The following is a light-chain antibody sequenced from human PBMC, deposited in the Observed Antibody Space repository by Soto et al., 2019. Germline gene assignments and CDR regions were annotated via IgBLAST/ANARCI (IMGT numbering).Light chain of an antibody. Sequence: DIVLTQSPGTLSLSPGERATLNCRASQSVRSSYLAWYQQQPGQAPRLLIHGASRRATGIPDRFSGSGSGTDFTLTINRLEHEYFAVYFCQQYGDMWTFGQGTKVEIK. CDR2: GAS. J-gene: IGKJ1*01. CDR1: QSVRSSY. CDR3: QQYGDMWT. V-gene: IGKV3-20*01.